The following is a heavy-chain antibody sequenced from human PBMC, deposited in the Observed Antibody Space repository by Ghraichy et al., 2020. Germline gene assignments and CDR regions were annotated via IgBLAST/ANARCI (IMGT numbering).Heavy chain of an antibody. CDR2: ISWDGGST. CDR1: GFTFDDYT. V-gene: IGHV3-43*01. Sequence: GGSLRLSCAASGFTFDDYTMHWVRQAPGKGLEWVSLISWDGGSTYYADSVKGRFTISRDNSKNSLYLQMNSLRTEDTALYYCAKDGYYDSSGYPDYWGQGTLVTVSS. J-gene: IGHJ4*02. CDR3: AKDGYYDSSGYPDY. D-gene: IGHD3-22*01.